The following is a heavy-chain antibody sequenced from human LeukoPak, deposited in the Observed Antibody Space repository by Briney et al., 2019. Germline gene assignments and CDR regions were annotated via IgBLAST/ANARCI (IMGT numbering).Heavy chain of an antibody. CDR2: ISSRSSYI. V-gene: IGHV3-21*01. J-gene: IGHJ4*02. D-gene: IGHD5-24*01. Sequence: PGGSLRLSCAASGFTFSSDSMNWVRQAPGEGLEWVSSISSRSSYIYYADSVKRRFTLPRHNAKHSLYLQMASLRAEDTAVHYCARDRSAMATIASLDYWGPGTLVTVSS. CDR1: GFTFSSDS. CDR3: ARDRSAMATIASLDY.